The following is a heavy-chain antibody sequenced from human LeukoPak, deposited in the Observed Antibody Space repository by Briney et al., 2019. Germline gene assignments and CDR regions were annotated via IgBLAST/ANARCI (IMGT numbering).Heavy chain of an antibody. J-gene: IGHJ4*02. D-gene: IGHD3-10*01. CDR1: GFTFSRYG. V-gene: IGHV3-33*01. CDR2: IWYDGSNK. CDR3: ARPYYYGSGSYYPLDY. Sequence: GRSLRLSCAASGFTFSRYGMHWVRQAPGKGLEWVAAIWYDGSNKYYADSVKGRFTISRDNSKSTVSLQMNSLRAEDTAVYYCARPYYYGSGSYYPLDYWGQGTLVTVSS.